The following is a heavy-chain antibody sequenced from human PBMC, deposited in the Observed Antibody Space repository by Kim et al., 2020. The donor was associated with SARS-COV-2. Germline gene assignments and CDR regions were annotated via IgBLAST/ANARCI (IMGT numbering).Heavy chain of an antibody. J-gene: IGHJ4*02. V-gene: IGHV3-30*18. D-gene: IGHD3-3*01. CDR1: GFTFSNYG. CDR3: AKGLTILLAY. CDR2: ISYDGSVK. Sequence: GGSLRLSCAASGFTFSNYGMHWVRQAPGKGLERVATISYDGSVKNYADSVKGRFTISRDDSKNTLYLEMNSLRVEDTAVYYCAKGLTILLAYWGQGSLVTVSS.